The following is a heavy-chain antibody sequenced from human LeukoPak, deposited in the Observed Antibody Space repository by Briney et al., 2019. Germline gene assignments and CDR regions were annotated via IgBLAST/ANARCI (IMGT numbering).Heavy chain of an antibody. D-gene: IGHD2-2*01. Sequence: ASVKLSCKASAGTFSSYAISWVRQAPGQGLEWMGGIIPIFGTANYAQKFQGRVTITADESTSTAYMELSSLRSEDTAVYYCARGIYFSSTSCPSIWGQGTMVTVSS. CDR1: AGTFSSYA. CDR3: ARGIYFSSTSCPSI. J-gene: IGHJ3*02. V-gene: IGHV1-69*13. CDR2: IIPIFGTA.